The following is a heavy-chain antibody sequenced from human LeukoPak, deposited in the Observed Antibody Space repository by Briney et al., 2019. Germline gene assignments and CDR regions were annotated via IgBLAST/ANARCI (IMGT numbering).Heavy chain of an antibody. J-gene: IGHJ4*02. Sequence: GSLRLSCATSGFTFSSYAMSWVRQAPGKGPEWVSAISGSGGSTYYADSVKGRSTISRDNSKNTLYLQMNSLRAEDTAVYYCAKIIFSSWYYFDYWGQGTLVTVSS. V-gene: IGHV3-23*01. CDR1: GFTFSSYA. CDR3: AKIIFSSWYYFDY. D-gene: IGHD6-13*01. CDR2: ISGSGGST.